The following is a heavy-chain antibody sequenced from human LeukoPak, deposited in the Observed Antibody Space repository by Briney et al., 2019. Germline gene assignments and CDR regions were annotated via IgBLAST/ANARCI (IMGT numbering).Heavy chain of an antibody. Sequence: SVKVSCKASGGTFSSYAISWVRQAPGQGLEWMGRIIPILGIANYAQKFQGRVTITADKSTSTAYMELSSLRSEDTAVYCCARVSREDIVVVPTSYGMDVWGQGTTVTVSS. CDR1: GGTFSSYA. J-gene: IGHJ6*02. CDR2: IIPILGIA. V-gene: IGHV1-69*04. CDR3: ARVSREDIVVVPTSYGMDV. D-gene: IGHD2-2*01.